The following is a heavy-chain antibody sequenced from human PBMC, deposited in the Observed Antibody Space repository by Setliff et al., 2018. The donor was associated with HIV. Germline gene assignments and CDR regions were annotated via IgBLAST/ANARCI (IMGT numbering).Heavy chain of an antibody. CDR1: GGSIWSGSYY. CDR2: ITASGGA. J-gene: IGHJ5*02. CDR3: ARAVVFASGNFWFDP. Sequence: PSETLSLTCTVSGGSIWSGSYYWTWIRQPAGKGLEWIGHITASGGATYNPSVKSRVPISLGSPSSEFSPRLTSVSAADTAVYYCARAVVFASGNFWFDPWGPGALVTV. D-gene: IGHD3-3*01. V-gene: IGHV4-61*09.